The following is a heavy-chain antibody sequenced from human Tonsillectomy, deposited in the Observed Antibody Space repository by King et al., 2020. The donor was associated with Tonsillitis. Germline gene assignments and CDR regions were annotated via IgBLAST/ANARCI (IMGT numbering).Heavy chain of an antibody. V-gene: IGHV4-4*07. CDR3: AREGIVGATTYFDY. D-gene: IGHD1-26*01. J-gene: IGHJ4*02. CDR1: GGSISSYY. CDR2: IYTSGST. Sequence: QLQESGPGLVKPSETLSLTCSVSGGSISSYYWSWIRQSAGKGLEWIGRIYTSGSTNYNPSLKSRVTMSVETSKNQFSLKLSSVTAADTAVYYCAREGIVGATTYFDYWGQGTLVTVSS.